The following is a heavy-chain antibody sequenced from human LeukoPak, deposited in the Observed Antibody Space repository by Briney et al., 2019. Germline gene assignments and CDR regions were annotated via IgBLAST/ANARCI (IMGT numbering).Heavy chain of an antibody. CDR3: AVDTAMVPDY. J-gene: IGHJ4*02. Sequence: ASVKVSCKASGYTFTGYYMNWVRQAPGQGLEWMGWINPNSGGTNYAQKFQGRVAMTRDTSISTAYMELSRLRSDDTAVYYCAVDTAMVPDYWGQGTLVTVSS. CDR2: INPNSGGT. CDR1: GYTFTGYY. V-gene: IGHV1-2*02. D-gene: IGHD5-18*01.